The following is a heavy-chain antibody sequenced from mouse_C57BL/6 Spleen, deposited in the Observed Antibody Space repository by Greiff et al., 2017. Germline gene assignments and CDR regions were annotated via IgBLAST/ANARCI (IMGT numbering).Heavy chain of an antibody. CDR3: ARAAVVAPYAGDY. J-gene: IGHJ4*01. V-gene: IGHV1-37*01. CDR1: GYSFTGYF. Sequence: VHVKQSGPELVKPGASVKISCKASGYSFTGYFMNWVKQSHGKSLEWIGRINPYNGDTFYNQKFKGKATLTVDKSSSTAHMELLSLTSEDFAVYYCARAAVVAPYAGDYWGQGTSVTVSS. CDR2: INPYNGDT. D-gene: IGHD1-1*01.